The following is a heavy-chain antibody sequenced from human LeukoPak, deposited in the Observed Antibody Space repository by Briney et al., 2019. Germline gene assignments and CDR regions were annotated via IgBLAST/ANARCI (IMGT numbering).Heavy chain of an antibody. J-gene: IGHJ6*02. CDR2: INPSDGST. V-gene: IGHV1-46*01. CDR1: GYTLTNYF. CDR3: ARGDASRGMDV. Sequence: ASVKVSCKASGYTLTNYFIHWVRQAPGQGLEWMGIINPSDGSTSSAQKFQGRVSMARDTTTSTVYMERISLRSEDTAVYYCARGDASRGMDVWGQGTTVTVSS. D-gene: IGHD2-21*02.